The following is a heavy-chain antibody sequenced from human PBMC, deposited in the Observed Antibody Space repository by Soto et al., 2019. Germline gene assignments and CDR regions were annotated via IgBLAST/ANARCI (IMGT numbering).Heavy chain of an antibody. Sequence: SETLSLTCTVSGGSIGSYHWSWVRQPPGKGLEWIASVYYTGTTNYNPSLGSRVTISIDAPENQISLKLTSVTDADTAFYYCARDTVLTGMFDFWGQGTLVTVSS. CDR3: ARDTVLTGMFDF. CDR1: GGSIGSYH. D-gene: IGHD4-17*01. CDR2: VYYTGTT. V-gene: IGHV4-59*01. J-gene: IGHJ4*02.